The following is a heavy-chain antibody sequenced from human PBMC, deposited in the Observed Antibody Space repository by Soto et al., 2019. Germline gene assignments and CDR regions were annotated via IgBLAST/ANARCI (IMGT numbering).Heavy chain of an antibody. CDR3: ASTSLLGINWFDP. D-gene: IGHD3-10*01. CDR2: ISSGGSTI. CDR1: GFSFSSYG. J-gene: IGHJ5*02. V-gene: IGHV3-48*02. Sequence: SGGSLRLSCAASGFSFSSYGMNWVRQAPGKGLEWVSYISSGGSTIFYADSVEGRFTISRDNAKNSLYLQMNRLRDEDTAVYYCASTSLLGINWFDPWGRGTLVTVSS.